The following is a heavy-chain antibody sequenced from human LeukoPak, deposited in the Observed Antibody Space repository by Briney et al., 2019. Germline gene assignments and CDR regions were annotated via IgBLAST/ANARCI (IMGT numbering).Heavy chain of an antibody. D-gene: IGHD3-3*01. Sequence: SCKASGYTFTGYYMHWVRQAPGKGLEWVAVISYDGSNKYYADSVKGRFTISRDNSKNTLYLQMNSLRAEDTAVYYCARPYYDFWSGYYSYFDYWGQGTLVTVSS. J-gene: IGHJ4*02. V-gene: IGHV3-30*04. CDR3: ARPYYDFWSGYYSYFDY. CDR2: ISYDGSNK. CDR1: GYTFTGYY.